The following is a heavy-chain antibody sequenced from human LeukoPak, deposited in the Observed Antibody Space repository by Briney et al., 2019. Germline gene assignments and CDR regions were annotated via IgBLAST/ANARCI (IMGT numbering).Heavy chain of an antibody. D-gene: IGHD3-22*01. CDR3: ARSSYYYDSSGYAFDY. J-gene: IGHJ4*02. CDR2: IYYSGST. V-gene: IGHV4-59*08. Sequence: PSETLSLTCTVPGGSISNYYWSWIRQPPGKGLEWIGYIYYSGSTNYNPSLKSRVTISVDTSKNQVSLKLSSVTAADTAVYYCARSSYYYDSSGYAFDYWGQGTLVTVSS. CDR1: GGSISNYY.